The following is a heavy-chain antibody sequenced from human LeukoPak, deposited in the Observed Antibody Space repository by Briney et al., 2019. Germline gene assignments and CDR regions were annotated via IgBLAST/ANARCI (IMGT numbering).Heavy chain of an antibody. CDR2: ISNSGGRT. V-gene: IGHV3-23*01. CDR3: AKSYNGYESKPDY. J-gene: IGHJ4*02. D-gene: IGHD5-12*01. CDR1: GFVFSSYW. Sequence: PGGSLRLSCAASGFVFSSYWMHWVRQAPGKGLEWVSSISNSGGRTFYTDSVKGRFTISRDNSKITLYLQMNSLRAEDTAVYYCAKSYNGYESKPDYWGQGTLVTVSS.